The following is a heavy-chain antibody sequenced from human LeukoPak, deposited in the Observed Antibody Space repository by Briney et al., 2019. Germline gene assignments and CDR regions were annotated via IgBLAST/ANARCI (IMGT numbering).Heavy chain of an antibody. Sequence: SETLFLTCTVSGASTSSYNWSWLRHPPGRGLEWSGYNYYSGSTNYNPSLKSRVTITVDTSKNQFCLKLSSVTAADTAVYYCARVGIVGATYPFDYWGQGTLVTASS. CDR3: ARVGIVGATYPFDY. CDR1: GASTSSYN. J-gene: IGHJ4*02. V-gene: IGHV4-59*01. CDR2: NYYSGST. D-gene: IGHD1-26*01.